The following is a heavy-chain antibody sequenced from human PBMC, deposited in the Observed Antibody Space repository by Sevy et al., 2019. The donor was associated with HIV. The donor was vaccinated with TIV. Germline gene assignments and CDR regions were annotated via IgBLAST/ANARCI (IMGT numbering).Heavy chain of an antibody. D-gene: IGHD3-10*01. CDR3: ARDVAIRGVFPTFYYHYYMDV. J-gene: IGHJ6*03. CDR2: IDTRGDT. Sequence: SETLSLTCTVSGASISNYYWSWIRQPAGKGLEWIGRIDTRGDTHYNPSLKGRVTLSLDTFQKHFSLKLTSVIAADTAVYYCARDVAIRGVFPTFYYHYYMDVWGKGTTVTVSS. V-gene: IGHV4-4*07. CDR1: GASISNYY.